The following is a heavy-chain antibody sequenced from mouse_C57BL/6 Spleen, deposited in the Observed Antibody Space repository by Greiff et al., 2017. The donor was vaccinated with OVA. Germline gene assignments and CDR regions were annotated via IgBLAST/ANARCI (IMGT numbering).Heavy chain of an antibody. J-gene: IGHJ4*01. CDR3: ARRGHYDPYAMDY. CDR1: GYTFTSYW. V-gene: IGHV1-61*01. CDR2: IYPSDSET. Sequence: VQLQQPGAELVRPGSSVKLSCKASGYTFTSYWMDWVKQRPGQGLEWIGNIYPSDSETHYNQKFKDKATLTVDKSSSTAYMQLSSLTSEDSAVYYCARRGHYDPYAMDYWGQGTSVTVSS. D-gene: IGHD2-4*01.